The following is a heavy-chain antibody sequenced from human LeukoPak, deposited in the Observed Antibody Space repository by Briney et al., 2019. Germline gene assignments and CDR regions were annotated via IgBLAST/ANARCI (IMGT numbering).Heavy chain of an antibody. CDR3: AKDEGRYSYGIGFDY. CDR2: ISISGGST. Sequence: GGSLRLSCAASGFTFSNYAMSWVRQAPGKGLEWVSAISISGGSTNYADSVKGRFTISRDNSKNTLYLQMNSLRAEDTAVYYCAKDEGRYSYGIGFDYWGQGTLVTVSS. D-gene: IGHD5-18*01. CDR1: GFTFSNYA. J-gene: IGHJ4*02. V-gene: IGHV3-23*01.